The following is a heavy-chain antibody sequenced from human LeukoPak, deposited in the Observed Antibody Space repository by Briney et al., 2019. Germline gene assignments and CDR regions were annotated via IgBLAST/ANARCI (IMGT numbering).Heavy chain of an antibody. CDR1: GFTFSDYY. J-gene: IGHJ6*02. Sequence: GGSLRLSCAASGFTFSDYYMSWIRQAPGKGLEWVSYISSSGSTIYYADSVKGRFTISRDNAKNSLYLQMNSLRAEDTAVYYCARDSLLPYYYYGMDVWGQGTTVTVSS. CDR2: ISSSGSTI. CDR3: ARDSLLPYYYYGMDV. V-gene: IGHV3-11*01.